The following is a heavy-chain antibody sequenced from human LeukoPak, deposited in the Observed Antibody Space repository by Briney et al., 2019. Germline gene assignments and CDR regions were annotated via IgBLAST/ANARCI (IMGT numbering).Heavy chain of an antibody. CDR3: ARGLPKRQYYYXSXGFDY. D-gene: IGHD3-22*01. J-gene: IGHJ4*02. Sequence: PSETLSLTCAVYGGSFSGYYWSWIRQPPGKGLEWIGEINHSGSTNYNPSLKSRLTISVDTSKNKFSLKLSSVTAADTAVYYCARGLPKRQYYYXSXGFDYWGQGTLVTVS. CDR1: GGSFSGYY. V-gene: IGHV4-34*01. CDR2: INHSGST.